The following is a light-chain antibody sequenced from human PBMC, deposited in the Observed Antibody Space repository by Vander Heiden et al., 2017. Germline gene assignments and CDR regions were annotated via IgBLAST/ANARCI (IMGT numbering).Light chain of an antibody. CDR3: QQDDNLPLT. J-gene: IGKJ4*01. CDR1: QDISNY. CDR2: DAS. V-gene: IGKV1-33*01. Sequence: DIQMTPSPSSLSASVGDRVTITCQASQDISNYLNWYQQKPGKAPKLLIYDASNLETGVPSRFSGSGSGTDFTFTISSLQPEDIATYYCQQDDNLPLTFGGGTKVXIK.